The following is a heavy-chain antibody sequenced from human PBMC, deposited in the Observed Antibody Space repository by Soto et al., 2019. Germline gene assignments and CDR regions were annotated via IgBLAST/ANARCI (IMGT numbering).Heavy chain of an antibody. J-gene: IGHJ5*02. D-gene: IGHD2-15*01. CDR2: IYYRGST. CDR1: GGSISSGGYY. Sequence: QVQLQESGPGLVKPSQTLSLTCTVSGGSISSGGYYWSWIRQHPGKGLEGFGYIYYRGSTYYNPSLKSRVTISVDTSKNQFSLKLSSVTAADTAVYYCARGGYCSGGSCYSVDWFDPWGQGTLVTVSS. CDR3: ARGGYCSGGSCYSVDWFDP. V-gene: IGHV4-31*03.